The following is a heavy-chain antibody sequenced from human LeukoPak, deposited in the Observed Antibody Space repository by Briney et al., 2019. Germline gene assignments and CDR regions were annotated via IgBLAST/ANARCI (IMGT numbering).Heavy chain of an antibody. CDR3: ARVTTMIVEDAFEI. CDR1: GGSISSGSYY. V-gene: IGHV4-61*02. Sequence: SETLSLTCTVSGGSISSGSYYWSWIRQPAGKGLEWIGRIYTSGSTNYNPSLKSRVTISVDTSKNQFSLKLSSVTAADTAVYYCARVTTMIVEDAFEIWGQGTMVTVSS. J-gene: IGHJ3*02. D-gene: IGHD3-22*01. CDR2: IYTSGST.